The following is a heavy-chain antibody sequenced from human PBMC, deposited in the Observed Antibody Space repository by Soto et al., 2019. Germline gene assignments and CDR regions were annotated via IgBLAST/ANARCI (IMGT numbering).Heavy chain of an antibody. Sequence: GGSLRLSCAASGFTFSSYGMHWVRQAPGKGLEWVAVISYDGSNKYYADSVKGRFTISRDNSKNTLYLQMNSLRAEDTAVYYCAKGNNGPYNNWFDPWGQGTLVTVSS. J-gene: IGHJ5*02. CDR3: AKGNNGPYNNWFDP. CDR2: ISYDGSNK. V-gene: IGHV3-30*18. CDR1: GFTFSSYG. D-gene: IGHD1-1*01.